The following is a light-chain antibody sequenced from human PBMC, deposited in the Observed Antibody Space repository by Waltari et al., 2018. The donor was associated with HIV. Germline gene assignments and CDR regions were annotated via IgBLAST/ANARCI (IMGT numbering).Light chain of an antibody. CDR1: QAIGDD. CDR2: AAS. J-gene: IGKJ2*01. CDR3: QQANSFPYT. V-gene: IGKV1-17*01. Sequence: DLQMPQSPSSLSASVGARVPITGWASQAIGDDLARFQQKPGKAPERLIFAASKLQSGVPSRFSGSGSGTDFTLTISSLQPEDFATYYCQQANSFPYTFGQGTKLEIK.